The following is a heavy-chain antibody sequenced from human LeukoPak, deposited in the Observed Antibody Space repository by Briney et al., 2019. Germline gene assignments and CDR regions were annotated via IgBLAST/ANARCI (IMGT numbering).Heavy chain of an antibody. J-gene: IGHJ4*02. V-gene: IGHV1-46*01. D-gene: IGHD2-2*01. CDR2: INPRGGST. CDR1: GYTFTSYY. Sequence: GASVKVSCKASGYTFTSYYMHLVRQAPGQGLEWMGIINPRGGSTSYAQKFQGRVTMTRDTSTSTVYMELSSLRSKDTAVYYCARYCSSTSCLFDYWGQGTLVTVSS. CDR3: ARYCSSTSCLFDY.